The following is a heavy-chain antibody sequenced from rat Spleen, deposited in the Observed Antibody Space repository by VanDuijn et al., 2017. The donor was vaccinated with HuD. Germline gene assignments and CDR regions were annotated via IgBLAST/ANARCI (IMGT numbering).Heavy chain of an antibody. Sequence: EVQLVESGGGLVQPGRSLKLSCVVSGFTFNKYWMSWVRQAPTKGLEWVAAIIYDGSNTYYRDSVKGRFTVSRDNEQNILYLQMDSLRSEDTATYYCATRPTFDYWGQGVMVTVSS. CDR3: ATRPTFDY. J-gene: IGHJ2*01. V-gene: IGHV5-29*01. CDR2: IIYDGSNT. CDR1: GFTFNKYW. D-gene: IGHD2-1*01.